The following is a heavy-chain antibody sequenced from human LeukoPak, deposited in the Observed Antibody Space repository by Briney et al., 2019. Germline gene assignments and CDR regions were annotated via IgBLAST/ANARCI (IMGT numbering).Heavy chain of an antibody. V-gene: IGHV1-69*06. Sequence: SVKVSCKASGGTFTRFAISWVRQAPGQGLDWMGGIIPMFGTTNYAQKFQGRVTITSDKSTSTAYMELSSLRSEDTAVYYCARDNVGRWSYEDSFDIWGQGTLVTVSS. CDR3: ARDNVGRWSYEDSFDI. CDR2: IIPMFGTT. CDR1: GGTFTRFA. D-gene: IGHD2-15*01. J-gene: IGHJ3*02.